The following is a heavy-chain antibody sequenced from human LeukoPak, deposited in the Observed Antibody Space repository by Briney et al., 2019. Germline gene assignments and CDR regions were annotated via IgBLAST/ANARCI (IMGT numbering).Heavy chain of an antibody. V-gene: IGHV3-23*01. CDR1: GFTFSRYA. Sequence: GGSLRLSCAASGFTFSRYAMSWVRQAPGKGLEWVSTISNSGGDTYYADSVKGRFTISRDNSKNTLYLQINSLRAENTAVYYCSRVRITMFRGIISGNYFDYWGQGTLVTVSS. CDR3: SRVRITMFRGIISGNYFDY. D-gene: IGHD3-10*01. J-gene: IGHJ4*02. CDR2: ISNSGGDT.